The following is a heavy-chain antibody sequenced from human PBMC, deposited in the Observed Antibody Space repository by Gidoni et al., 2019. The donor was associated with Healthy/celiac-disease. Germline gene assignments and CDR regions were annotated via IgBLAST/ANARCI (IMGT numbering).Heavy chain of an antibody. J-gene: IGHJ1*01. CDR3: ARSAFLPGIAAAASLQH. V-gene: IGHV4-59*01. D-gene: IGHD6-13*01. Sequence: QVQLQESGPGLVKPSETLSLTCTVSGGSISSSYWSWIRRPPGNGLEWSGYIYYSGSTNSNPSLKSRVTISVDTSKNQFSLKLSSVTAADTAVYYCARSAFLPGIAAAASLQHWGQGTLVTVSS. CDR2: IYYSGST. CDR1: GGSISSSY.